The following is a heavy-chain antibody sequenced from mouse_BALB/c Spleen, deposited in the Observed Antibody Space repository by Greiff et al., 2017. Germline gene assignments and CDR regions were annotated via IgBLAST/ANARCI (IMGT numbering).Heavy chain of an antibody. V-gene: IGHV1-69*02. Sequence: QVQLQQPGAELVRPGASVKLSCKASGYTFTSYWINWVKQRPGQGLEWIGNIYPSDSYTNYNQKFKDKATLTVDKSSSTAYMQLSSPTSEDSAVYYCTRGNYDYDEGGYYAMDYWGQGTSVTVSS. CDR2: IYPSDSYT. CDR3: TRGNYDYDEGGYYAMDY. CDR1: GYTFTSYW. J-gene: IGHJ4*01. D-gene: IGHD2-4*01.